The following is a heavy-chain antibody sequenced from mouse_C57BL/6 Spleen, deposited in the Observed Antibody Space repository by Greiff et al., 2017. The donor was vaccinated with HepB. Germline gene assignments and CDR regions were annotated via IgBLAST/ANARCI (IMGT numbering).Heavy chain of an antibody. Sequence: VQVVESGAELARPGASVKLSCKASGYTFTSYGISWVKQRTGQGLEWIGEIYPRSGNTYYNEKFKGKATLTADKSSSTAYMELRSLTSEDSAVYFCASYYYGSSYGYWGQGTTLTVSS. J-gene: IGHJ2*01. V-gene: IGHV1-81*01. D-gene: IGHD1-1*01. CDR2: IYPRSGNT. CDR1: GYTFTSYG. CDR3: ASYYYGSSYGY.